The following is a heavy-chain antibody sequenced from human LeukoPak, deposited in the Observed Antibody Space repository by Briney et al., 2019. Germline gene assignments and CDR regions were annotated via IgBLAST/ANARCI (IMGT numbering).Heavy chain of an antibody. V-gene: IGHV3-74*01. CDR1: GFTFSSYW. CDR2: INSDGSST. J-gene: IGHJ4*02. D-gene: IGHD3-22*01. Sequence: GGSLRLSCAASGFTFSSYWMHWVRQAPGKGLVWVSRINSDGSSTSYADSVKGRFTISRDNAKNTLYLQMNSLRAEDTAVYYCASDGKFIKGYYYDSRGVDYWGQGTLVTVSS. CDR3: ASDGKFIKGYYYDSRGVDY.